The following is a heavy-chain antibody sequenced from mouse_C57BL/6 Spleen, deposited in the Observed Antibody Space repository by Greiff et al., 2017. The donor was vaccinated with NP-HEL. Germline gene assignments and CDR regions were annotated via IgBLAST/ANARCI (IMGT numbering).Heavy chain of an antibody. CDR3: AREGGINHYDFDD. Sequence: QVQLQQPGAELVKPGASVKLSCKASGYTFTSYWMHWVKQRPGQGLEWIGMIHPNSGSTNYNEKFKSKATLTVDKSSSTAYMQLSSLTSEDSAVYYCAREGGINHYDFDDWGQGTTLTVAS. J-gene: IGHJ2*01. V-gene: IGHV1-64*01. D-gene: IGHD1-2*01. CDR2: IHPNSGST. CDR1: GYTFTSYW.